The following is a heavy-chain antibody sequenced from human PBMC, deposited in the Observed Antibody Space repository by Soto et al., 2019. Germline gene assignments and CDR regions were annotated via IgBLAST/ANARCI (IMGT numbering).Heavy chain of an antibody. J-gene: IGHJ5*02. Sequence: QVQLVQSGAEVKKPGSSVKVSCKASGGTFSSYAITWVRQAPGQGLEWMGGIIPIYGTANYAQKFQARVTTTANESTRTAYMELSSLRSKDTAVNYCARDRGPSSGYYPYWFDPWGQGALVTVSS. CDR3: ARDRGPSSGYYPYWFDP. V-gene: IGHV1-69*12. D-gene: IGHD3-22*01. CDR2: IIPIYGTA. CDR1: GGTFSSYA.